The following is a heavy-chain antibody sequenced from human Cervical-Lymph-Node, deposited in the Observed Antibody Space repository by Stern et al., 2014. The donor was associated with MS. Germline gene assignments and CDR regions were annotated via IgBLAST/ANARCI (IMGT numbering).Heavy chain of an antibody. Sequence: QVLLQESGPGLVKPSETLSLTCTVSGCSIINNYWTWIRQPPGTGLEWIGYISECGSVANNPSLKSRLTMSVDTSTTQFYVRLSSVTAADTAVYFCARGDIVVVPAARSFGSDYYYPGLDFWGQGTTISVS. CDR1: GCSIINNY. V-gene: IGHV4-59*01. CDR2: ISECGSV. J-gene: IGHJ6*02. CDR3: ARGDIVVVPAARSFGSDYYYPGLDF. D-gene: IGHD2-2*01.